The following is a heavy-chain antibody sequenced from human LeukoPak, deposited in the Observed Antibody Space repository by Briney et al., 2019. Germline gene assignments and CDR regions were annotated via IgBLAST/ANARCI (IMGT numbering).Heavy chain of an antibody. CDR1: GLEFDGST. CDR2: IRSSRAVI. CDR3: VRGRGDTGLKFFDY. V-gene: IGHV3-21*04. D-gene: IGHD2-8*02. J-gene: IGHJ4*02. Sequence: GGSLRLSCVASGLEFDGSTMNWVRQAPGEGLEWVSSIRSSRAVIYYADSVTGRFTISRDNAKDSVYLQMNSLRVEDTAIYYCVRGRGDTGLKFFDYWGQGTLVTVSS.